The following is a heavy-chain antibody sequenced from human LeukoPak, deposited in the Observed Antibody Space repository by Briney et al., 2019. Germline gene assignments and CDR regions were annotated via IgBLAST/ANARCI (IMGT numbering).Heavy chain of an antibody. D-gene: IGHD3-10*01. V-gene: IGHV5-51*01. CDR2: DFHGDSDT. J-gene: IGHJ4*02. CDR1: GYTFTNYW. Sequence: GESLKISCKGFGYTFTNYWIGWVRQMPGKGLEWMGTDFHGDSDTRYSPSFQGQVTISADKSINTAYLEWRSLKASDTAMYYCVNSGSYYRSLDYWGQGTLVTVSS. CDR3: VNSGSYYRSLDY.